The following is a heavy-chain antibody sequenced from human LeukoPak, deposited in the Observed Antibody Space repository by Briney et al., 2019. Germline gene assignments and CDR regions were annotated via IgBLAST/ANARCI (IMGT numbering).Heavy chain of an antibody. J-gene: IGHJ5*02. CDR2: INPNSGGT. CDR1: GYTFTTGYY. Sequence: GASVKVSCKASGYTFTTGYYMHWVRQAPGQGLEWMGWINPNSGGTKYAQKFQGRVTMTRDTSISTAYMELSRLTSDDTAVYYCAKGGIVGPTGWVDPWGQGTQVTASS. CDR3: AKGGIVGPTGWVDP. V-gene: IGHV1-2*02. D-gene: IGHD1-26*01.